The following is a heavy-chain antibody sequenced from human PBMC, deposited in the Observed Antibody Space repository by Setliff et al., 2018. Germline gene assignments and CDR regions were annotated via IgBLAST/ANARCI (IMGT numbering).Heavy chain of an antibody. CDR1: GFTFSTYS. CDR3: ARSPANGGHDAFDV. CDR2: ISDSSIYI. D-gene: IGHD6-25*01. V-gene: IGHV3-21*01. J-gene: IGHJ3*01. Sequence: GGSLRLSCADSGFTFSTYSMHWVRQAPGKGLEWVSSISDSSIYIYYVDTVKGRFTISRDNAQNSLYLQMDSLRAEDTAVYYCARSPANGGHDAFDVWGQGTMVTVSS.